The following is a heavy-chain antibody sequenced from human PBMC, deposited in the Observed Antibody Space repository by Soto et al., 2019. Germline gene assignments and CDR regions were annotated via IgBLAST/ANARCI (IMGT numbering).Heavy chain of an antibody. D-gene: IGHD3-16*02. J-gene: IGHJ4*02. Sequence: PGGSLRLSCAASGFTFSSYAMSWVRQAPGKGLEWVSAISGSGGSTYYADSVKGRFTISRDNSKNTLYLQMNSLRAEDTAVYYCAKDRAFQKMITFGGVITLVSHWGQGPLVTVSS. CDR1: GFTFSSYA. CDR3: AKDRAFQKMITFGGVITLVSH. CDR2: ISGSGGST. V-gene: IGHV3-23*01.